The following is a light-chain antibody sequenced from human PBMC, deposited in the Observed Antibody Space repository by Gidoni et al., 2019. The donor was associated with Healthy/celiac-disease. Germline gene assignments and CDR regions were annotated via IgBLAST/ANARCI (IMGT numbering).Light chain of an antibody. J-gene: IGKJ2*01. CDR1: QSISSW. V-gene: IGKV1-5*03. CDR2: KAS. Sequence: DIQMTQYPSTLSASVGDRVTITCRASQSISSWLAWYQQKPGTAPKLLIYKASSLESGVPSRFSGSGSGTEFTLTISSLQPDDFATYYCQQYNSYPYTFGQGTKLEIK. CDR3: QQYNSYPYT.